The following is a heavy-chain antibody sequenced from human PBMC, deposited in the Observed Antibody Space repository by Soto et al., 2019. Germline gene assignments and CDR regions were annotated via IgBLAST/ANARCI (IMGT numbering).Heavy chain of an antibody. Sequence: LRLSCAASGFTFSSYAMSWVLQAPGKGLEWVSAISGSGGSTYYADSVKGRFTISRDNSKNTLYLQMNSLRAEDTAVYYCANRDLVYSAFDIWGEGTMVTVSS. D-gene: IGHD2-8*01. CDR3: ANRDLVYSAFDI. CDR2: ISGSGGST. J-gene: IGHJ3*02. CDR1: GFTFSSYA. V-gene: IGHV3-23*01.